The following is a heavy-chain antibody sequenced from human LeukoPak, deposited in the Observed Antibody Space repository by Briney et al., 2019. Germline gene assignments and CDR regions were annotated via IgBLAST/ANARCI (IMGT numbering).Heavy chain of an antibody. CDR2: ISSSGSTI. D-gene: IGHD2-2*01. J-gene: IGHJ6*02. CDR3: ARDSYCSSTSCYRYYGMDV. V-gene: IGHV3-11*01. Sequence: KPGGSLRLSCAASGFTFSSSAMSWIRQAPGKGLEWVSYISSSGSTIYYADSVKGRFTISRDNAKNSLYLQMNSLRAEDTAVYYCARDSYCSSTSCYRYYGMDVWGQGTTVTVSS. CDR1: GFTFSSSA.